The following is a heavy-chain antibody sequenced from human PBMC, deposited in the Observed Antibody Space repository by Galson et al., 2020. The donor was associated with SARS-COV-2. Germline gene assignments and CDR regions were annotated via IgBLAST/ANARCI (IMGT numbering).Heavy chain of an antibody. J-gene: IGHJ6*02. CDR3: ARGQYVLHTTDYCGQKRFLDHGLDV. CDR1: SGPGSHLY. V-gene: IGHV4-34*01. CDR2: ISHSGTI. D-gene: IGHD3-10*01. Sequence: SQTLSLTCDVYSGPGSHLYWSWIRRSPGKGLEWIGEISHSGTITYNSSLRSRATITRDTSKRQFPLRLHSMTAADSAVYFCARGQYVLHTTDYCGQKRFLDHGLDVWGQGTTVTVAS.